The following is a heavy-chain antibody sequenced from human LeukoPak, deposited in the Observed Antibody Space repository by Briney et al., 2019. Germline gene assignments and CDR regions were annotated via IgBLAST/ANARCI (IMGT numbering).Heavy chain of an antibody. D-gene: IGHD3-22*01. CDR1: GGSISSYY. J-gene: IGHJ4*02. CDR2: IYYSGST. V-gene: IGHV4-59*12. CDR3: ASDSFYDSGGYFYY. Sequence: SETLSLTCTVSGGSISSYYWSWIRQPPGKGLEWIGYIYYSGSTNYNPSLRSRVTISVDTSKNQFSLKLTSVTAADTAVYYCASDSFYDSGGYFYYWGQGAPVTVSS.